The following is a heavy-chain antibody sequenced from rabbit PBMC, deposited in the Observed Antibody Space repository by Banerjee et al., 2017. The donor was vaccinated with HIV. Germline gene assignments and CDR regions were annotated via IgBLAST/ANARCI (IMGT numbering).Heavy chain of an antibody. Sequence: QEQLEESGGDLVKPEGSLTLTCTASGFSFSSSYWICWVRQAPGKGLEWIACINTGSGGSTYYASWAKGRFTISKTSWTTVTLQMTSLTAADTATHFCARDLAGVIGWNLNLWGQGTLVTVS. V-gene: IGHV1S45*01. J-gene: IGHJ4*01. CDR1: GFSFSSSYW. D-gene: IGHD4-1*01. CDR2: INTGSGGST. CDR3: ARDLAGVIGWNLNL.